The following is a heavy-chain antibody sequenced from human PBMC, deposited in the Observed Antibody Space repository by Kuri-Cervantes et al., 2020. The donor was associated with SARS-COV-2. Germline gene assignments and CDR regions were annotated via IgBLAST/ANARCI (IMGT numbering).Heavy chain of an antibody. J-gene: IGHJ4*02. V-gene: IGHV2-26*01. D-gene: IGHD3-3*01. CDR1: GFSLSNARMG. Sequence: SGPTLVKPTETLTLTCTVSGFSLSNARMGVSWIRQPPGKALEWLAHIFSNDEKSYSPSLKSRLTITKDTSKNQVVLTMTNMDPVDTATYYCAHRERRTIFGVVIWDYWGQGTLVTVSS. CDR3: AHRERRTIFGVVIWDY. CDR2: IFSNDEK.